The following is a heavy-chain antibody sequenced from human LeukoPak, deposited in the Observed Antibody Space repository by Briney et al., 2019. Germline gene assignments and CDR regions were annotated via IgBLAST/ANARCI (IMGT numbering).Heavy chain of an antibody. J-gene: IGHJ4*02. CDR3: ARDRRRVGYNSFDY. D-gene: IGHD5-24*01. CDR1: GYTFTGYY. V-gene: IGHV1-2*02. CDR2: INPNSDGT. Sequence: GASVKVSCKASGYTFTGYYIHWVRQAPGQGLEWMGWINPNSDGTNYAQKFQGRVTMTRDTSISSAYMELSRLISDDTAVYYCARDRRRVGYNSFDYWAQGTLVTVSS.